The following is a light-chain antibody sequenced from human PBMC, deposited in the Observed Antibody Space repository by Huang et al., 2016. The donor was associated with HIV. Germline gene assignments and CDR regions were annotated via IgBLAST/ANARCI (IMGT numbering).Light chain of an antibody. Sequence: DIVMTQSPDSLTVSPGERATINCKSSQSVLYSLRNKNYLAWLQQKPGRPPKLLIYWATTRGSGVPDRFSGSGSGTDFTLTINNLQAEDVAVYFCLQYYSVPQTFGHGTKVEI. J-gene: IGKJ1*01. V-gene: IGKV4-1*01. CDR1: QSVLYSLRNKNY. CDR2: WAT. CDR3: LQYYSVPQT.